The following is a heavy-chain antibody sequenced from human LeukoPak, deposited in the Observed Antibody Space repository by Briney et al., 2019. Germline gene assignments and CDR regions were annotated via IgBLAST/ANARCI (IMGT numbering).Heavy chain of an antibody. J-gene: IGHJ5*02. D-gene: IGHD3-22*01. V-gene: IGHV4-34*01. CDR3: ARGLGYYDSSGYYR. CDR2: INHSGST. Sequence: SETLSLTCAVYGGSFSGYYWSWIRQPPGKGLEWIGEINHSGSTNYNPSLKSRVTISVDTSKNQFSPKLSSVTAADTAVYYCARGLGYYDSSGYYRWGQGTLVTVSS. CDR1: GGSFSGYY.